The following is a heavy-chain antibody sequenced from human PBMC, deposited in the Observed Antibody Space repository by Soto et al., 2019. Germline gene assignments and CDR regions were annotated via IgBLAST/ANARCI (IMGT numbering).Heavy chain of an antibody. J-gene: IGHJ4*02. CDR2: ISSSGSTI. Sequence: GGSLRLSCAASGFTFSDYYMSWIRQAPGKGLEWVPYISSSGSTIYYADSVKGRFTISRDNAKNSLYLQMNSLRAEDTAVYYCARVRSPWMAYYFDYWGQGTLVTVSS. CDR3: ARVRSPWMAYYFDY. D-gene: IGHD2-2*03. CDR1: GFTFSDYY. V-gene: IGHV3-11*01.